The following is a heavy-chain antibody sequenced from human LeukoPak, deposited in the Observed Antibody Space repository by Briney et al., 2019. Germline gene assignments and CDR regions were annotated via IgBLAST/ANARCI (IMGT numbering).Heavy chain of an antibody. J-gene: IGHJ3*02. D-gene: IGHD3-3*01. V-gene: IGHV1-18*04. CDR2: ISAYNGTT. Sequence: GASLNVSCKASGYTITSYGISWVRQPPGQGLEWMGWISAYNGTTNYAQKLQGRVTMTTDTSTSTAYMELRSLRSDDTAVYYCARDKAPPYYDFWSGYYTHDAFDIWGXGTMVTVSS. CDR1: GYTITSYG. CDR3: ARDKAPPYYDFWSGYYTHDAFDI.